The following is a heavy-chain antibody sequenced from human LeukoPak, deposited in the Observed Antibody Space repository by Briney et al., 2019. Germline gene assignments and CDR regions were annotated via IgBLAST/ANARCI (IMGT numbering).Heavy chain of an antibody. CDR3: ARVFSGLDY. CDR1: GGSISNYY. V-gene: IGHV4-59*01. J-gene: IGHJ4*02. Sequence: SETLSLTCTVSGGSISNYYWTRIRQPPGKGLELIGYIYYSGSTNYNPSLKSRVTISVDTSKNQFSLKLTSVTAADTAVYYCARVFSGLDYWGQGTLVTVSS. D-gene: IGHD2-8*02. CDR2: IYYSGST.